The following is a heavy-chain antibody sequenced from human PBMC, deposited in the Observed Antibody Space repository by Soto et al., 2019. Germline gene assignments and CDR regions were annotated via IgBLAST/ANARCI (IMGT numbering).Heavy chain of an antibody. CDR3: AREGGDYGDQLFDY. CDR2: IYYSGST. V-gene: IGHV4-59*01. J-gene: IGHJ4*02. CDR1: GGSISCYY. Sequence: SATLSLTCTGSGGSISCYYWSWIRQPPGKGLEWIGYIYYSGSTNYNPSLKSRVTISVDTSKNQFSLKLSSVTAADTAVYYCAREGGDYGDQLFDYWGQGTLVTVSS. D-gene: IGHD4-17*01.